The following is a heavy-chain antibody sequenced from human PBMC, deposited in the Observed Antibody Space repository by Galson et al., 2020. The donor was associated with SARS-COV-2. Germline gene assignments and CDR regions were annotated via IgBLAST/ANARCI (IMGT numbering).Heavy chain of an antibody. V-gene: IGHV4-4*02. CDR1: GFSVTSWNW. D-gene: IGHD2-21*01. CDR3: ARGSIIPYASTLDG. CDR2: ILHTGAT. Sequence: SETLSLTCVVSGFSVTSWNWWSWVRQPPGEGLEWIGEILHTGATNYNPSLRSRVTISLATSENQVSLTLNSVTAADTATYFCARGSIIPYASTLDGWGQGTSVTVSS. J-gene: IGHJ3*01.